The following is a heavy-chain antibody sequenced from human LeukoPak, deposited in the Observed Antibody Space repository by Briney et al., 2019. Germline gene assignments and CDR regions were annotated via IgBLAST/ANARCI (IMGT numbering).Heavy chain of an antibody. CDR1: GGSVTSGNYY. CDR3: ARADRDFDYGSGSYFNYYMDV. V-gene: IGHV4-61*02. J-gene: IGHJ6*03. CDR2: IYTNGGA. D-gene: IGHD3-10*01. Sequence: SETLSLTCTVSGGSVTSGNYYWNWIRQPAGKGLEWIGRIYTNGGASYNPSLKSRVTISIDASKNQFSLKLSSVTAADTAVYYCARADRDFDYGSGSYFNYYMDVWGKGTTVTVSS.